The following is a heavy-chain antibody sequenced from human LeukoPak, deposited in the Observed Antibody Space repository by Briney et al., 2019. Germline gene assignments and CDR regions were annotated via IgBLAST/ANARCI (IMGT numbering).Heavy chain of an antibody. V-gene: IGHV3-23*01. CDR1: GFTFSSSA. J-gene: IGHJ4*02. CDR2: ISNNGGYT. CDR3: ASRHCSSSTCYPAGADPFDY. Sequence: PGGSLRLSCAASGFTFSSSAMSWLRQAPGKGLEWVSAISNNGGYTYYADSVQGRFTISRDNSKSTLCLQMNSLRAEDTAVYYCASRHCSSSTCYPAGADPFDYWGQGTLVTVSS. D-gene: IGHD2-15*01.